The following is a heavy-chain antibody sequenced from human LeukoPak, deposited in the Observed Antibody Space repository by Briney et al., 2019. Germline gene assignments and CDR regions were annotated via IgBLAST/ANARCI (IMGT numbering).Heavy chain of an antibody. D-gene: IGHD3-22*01. Sequence: PGGSLRLSCAASGFTFTSYGMHWVRQAPGQGLEWVAVIYYDGSHKYYADSVKGRFTISRDNSKNTLYLQMTSLRAEDTAVYNCARDRSSGYFDSWGQGTLVTVSP. CDR3: ARDRSSGYFDS. CDR2: IYYDGSHK. CDR1: GFTFTSYG. J-gene: IGHJ4*02. V-gene: IGHV3-33*01.